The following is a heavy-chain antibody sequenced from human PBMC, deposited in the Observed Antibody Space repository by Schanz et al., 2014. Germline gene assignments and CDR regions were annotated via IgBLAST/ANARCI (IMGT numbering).Heavy chain of an antibody. CDR2: ITTGGNT. V-gene: IGHV3-23*01. D-gene: IGHD6-13*01. CDR3: AKDLAAVGVFDY. CDR1: GFTFSTYA. J-gene: IGHJ4*02. Sequence: VQLLQSGGALVQPGGSLRLSCSASGFTFSTYAMSWARQTPGKGLEWVSSITTGGNTYYADSVKGRFTISRDNSKNTLDLQMNSLRAEDTAIYYCAKDLAAVGVFDYWGQGSLVTVSP.